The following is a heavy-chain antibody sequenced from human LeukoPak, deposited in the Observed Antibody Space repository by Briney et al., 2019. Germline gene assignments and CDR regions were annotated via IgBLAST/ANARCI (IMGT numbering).Heavy chain of an antibody. CDR2: ITPNSGDT. CDR3: ATEGEYYDILTGYNYWYFDL. J-gene: IGHJ2*01. V-gene: IGHV1-2*02. D-gene: IGHD3-9*01. Sequence: ASVKVSCKSSGDTFSGYYMHWIRQAPGQGLEWMGLITPNSGDTIYAQKFQGRVTMTRDTSISTAYMELRRLRSDDPAVYYCATEGEYYDILTGYNYWYFDLWGRGTLVTVSS. CDR1: GDTFSGYY.